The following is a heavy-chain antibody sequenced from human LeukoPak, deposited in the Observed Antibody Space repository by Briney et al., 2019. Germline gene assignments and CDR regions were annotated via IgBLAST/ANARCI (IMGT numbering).Heavy chain of an antibody. CDR3: ARLSGYCTNGVCYNFDY. CDR1: GYSFTSYW. D-gene: IGHD2-8*01. CDR2: IYPGDSDT. Sequence: GESLKISCKGSGYSFTSYWIGWVRQMPGKGLEWMGIIYPGDSDTRYSPSFQGQVTISADKSISTAYLQWSSLKASDTAMYYCARLSGYCTNGVCYNFDYWGHGTLVTVSS. V-gene: IGHV5-51*01. J-gene: IGHJ4*01.